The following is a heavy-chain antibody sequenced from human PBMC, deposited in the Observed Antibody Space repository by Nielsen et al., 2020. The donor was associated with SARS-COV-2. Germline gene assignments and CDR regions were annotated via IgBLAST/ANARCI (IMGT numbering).Heavy chain of an antibody. Sequence: GESLKISCAASGFTFSSYWMNWVRQAPGKGLEWVAVIWYDGSNKYYADSVKGRFTISRDNSKNTLYLQMNSLRAEDTAVYYCARQEGGSGSNWGQGTLVTVSS. D-gene: IGHD1-26*01. V-gene: IGHV3-33*08. CDR1: GFTFSSYW. CDR2: IWYDGSNK. J-gene: IGHJ4*02. CDR3: ARQEGGSGSN.